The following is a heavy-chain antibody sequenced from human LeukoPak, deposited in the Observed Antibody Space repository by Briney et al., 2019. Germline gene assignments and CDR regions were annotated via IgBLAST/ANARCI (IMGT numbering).Heavy chain of an antibody. V-gene: IGHV3-9*02. D-gene: IGHD2-2*01. CDR1: GFTSDDYA. Sequence: GRSLRLSCAASGFTSDDYAMRWVRQAPGRGLEWVAAISWNSGSIGYADSVKGRFTISRDNSKNMLYLQMNSLRAEDTAVYYCAKAKRVVVPAAVAFDIWGQGTMVTVSS. CDR2: ISWNSGSI. J-gene: IGHJ3*02. CDR3: AKAKRVVVPAAVAFDI.